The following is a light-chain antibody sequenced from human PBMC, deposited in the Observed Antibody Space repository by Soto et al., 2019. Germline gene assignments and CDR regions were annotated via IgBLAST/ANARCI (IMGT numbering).Light chain of an antibody. V-gene: IGLV4-69*01. CDR2: LNSDGSH. CDR3: QTWGTGILV. J-gene: IGLJ2*01. Sequence: QLVLTQSPSASASLGASVKLTCTLSRGHSSYAIAWHQQQPEKGPRYLMKLNSDGSHSKGDGIPDRFSGSSSGAERYLTISSLQSEDEADYYCQTWGTGILVFGGGTKGTVL. CDR1: RGHSSYA.